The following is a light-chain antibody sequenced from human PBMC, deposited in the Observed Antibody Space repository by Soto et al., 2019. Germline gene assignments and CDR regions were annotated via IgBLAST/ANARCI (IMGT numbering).Light chain of an antibody. CDR2: DVS. CDR3: QQYDYSRT. V-gene: IGKV1-5*01. CDR1: QSIAAS. Sequence: DVQMTQSPSTLSASVGDSVTITCRASQSIAASLAWYQLKPGEAPKLLIYDVSNLESGVPSRFSGSGSGTEFSHTIRSLHPDDFATYYCQQYDYSRTFGQATKVEIK. J-gene: IGKJ1*01.